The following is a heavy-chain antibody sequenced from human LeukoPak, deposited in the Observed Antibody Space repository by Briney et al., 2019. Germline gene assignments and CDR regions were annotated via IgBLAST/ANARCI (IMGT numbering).Heavy chain of an antibody. D-gene: IGHD1-1*01. CDR2: INPNGGAT. V-gene: IGHV1-2*02. CDR1: GYTFTGHY. Sequence: ASVKVSCKASGYTFTGHYIHWMRQAPGQGLEWMGWINPNGGATRFAQKFQGRVTMTRDTSIATAYMDLTSLRSGDTAVYYCSRDRADGSMNAFDVWGQGTLVTVSS. J-gene: IGHJ3*01. CDR3: SRDRADGSMNAFDV.